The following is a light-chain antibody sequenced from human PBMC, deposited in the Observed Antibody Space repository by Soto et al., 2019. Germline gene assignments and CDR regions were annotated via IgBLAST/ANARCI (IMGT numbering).Light chain of an antibody. J-gene: IGKJ4*01. V-gene: IGKV1-33*01. CDR2: DES. CDR1: QDIRNY. Sequence: DLQMTQSPSSLSASVGDRVTITCQASQDIRNYLNWYQQKPGKAPNLLIYDESNLRAGVPSRFSGSGSETEFPFTVSSLQPKDIATYYYQHYDHLPPLSFGGGTKVEIK. CDR3: QHYDHLPPLS.